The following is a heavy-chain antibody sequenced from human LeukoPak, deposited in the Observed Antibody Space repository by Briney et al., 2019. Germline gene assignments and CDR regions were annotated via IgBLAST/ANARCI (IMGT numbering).Heavy chain of an antibody. CDR3: ARGGYNWNSWYFDL. J-gene: IGHJ2*01. CDR2: MYTSGSA. Sequence: SETLSLTCTVSGGSISSYYWSWIRQPAGKGLEWIGRMYTSGSANYNPSLKSRVTMSVDTSKNQFSLKLSSVTAADTAVYYCARGGYNWNSWYFDLWGRGTLVTVSS. V-gene: IGHV4-4*07. D-gene: IGHD1/OR15-1a*01. CDR1: GGSISSYY.